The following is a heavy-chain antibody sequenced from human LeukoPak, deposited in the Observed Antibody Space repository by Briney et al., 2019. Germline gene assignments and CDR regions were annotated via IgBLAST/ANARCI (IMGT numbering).Heavy chain of an antibody. D-gene: IGHD3-16*02. CDR2: IHSGGTI. Sequence: GGSLRLPCAASGFTLSDYYMSWVRQAPGKGLEWVSLIHSGGTIYYTDSVKGRFTISRDNSKNTLYLQMNSLTIEDTAVYYCAFGRYPFDYWGQGTLVTVSS. CDR3: AFGRYPFDY. CDR1: GFTLSDYY. J-gene: IGHJ4*02. V-gene: IGHV3-66*01.